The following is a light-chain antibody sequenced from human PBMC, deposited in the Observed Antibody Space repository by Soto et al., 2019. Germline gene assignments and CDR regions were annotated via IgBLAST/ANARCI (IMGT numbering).Light chain of an antibody. J-gene: IGKJ4*01. CDR1: QGISNY. V-gene: IGKV1-27*01. Sequence: DIQMTQSPSSLSASVGDRVSITCRASQGISNYLAWYQQKPGKVPEILIYAASTLRSGVPSRFSGGGSGTDFTLTISSLQPGDVATYYCQKYNSAPLTFCGGTKVELK. CDR2: AAS. CDR3: QKYNSAPLT.